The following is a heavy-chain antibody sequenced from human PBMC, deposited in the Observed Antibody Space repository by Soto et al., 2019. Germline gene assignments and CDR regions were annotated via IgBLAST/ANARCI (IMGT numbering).Heavy chain of an antibody. D-gene: IGHD6-13*01. CDR3: ARRGSSSWYGY. J-gene: IGHJ4*02. V-gene: IGHV4-30-2*03. Sequence: SETLSLTCAVSGGSISSGGYSCNWIRQPPGKGLEWIGSIYYSGSTYYNPSLKSRVTISVDTSKNQFSLKLSSVTAADTAVYYCARRGSSSWYGYWGQGTLVTVSS. CDR2: IYYSGST. CDR1: GGSISSGGYS.